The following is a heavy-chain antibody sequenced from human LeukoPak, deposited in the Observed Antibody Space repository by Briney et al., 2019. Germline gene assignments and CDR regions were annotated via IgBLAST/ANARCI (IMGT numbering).Heavy chain of an antibody. J-gene: IGHJ6*02. V-gene: IGHV3-74*01. D-gene: IGHD6-19*01. CDR3: AKAGYSSGWTRYYGMDV. CDR2: IKSDGSN. CDR1: GFTFSSYW. Sequence: PGGSLRLSCEASGFTFSSYWMHWVRQAPGKGLVWVSRIKSDGSNYYADSVKGRFTISRDNAKNTLYLQMNSLRAEDTAVYYCAKAGYSSGWTRYYGMDVWGQGTTVAVSS.